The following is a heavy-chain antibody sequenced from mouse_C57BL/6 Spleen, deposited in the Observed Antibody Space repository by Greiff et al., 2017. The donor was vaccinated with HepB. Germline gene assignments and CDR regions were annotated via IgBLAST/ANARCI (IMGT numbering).Heavy chain of an antibody. Sequence: LVESGAELARPGASVKLSCKASGYTFTSYGISWVKQRTGQGLEWIGEIYPRSGNTYYNEKFKGKATLTADKSSSTAYMELRSLTSEDSAVYFCARSNLLLRLAYWGQGTLVTVSA. CDR2: IYPRSGNT. J-gene: IGHJ3*01. V-gene: IGHV1-81*01. D-gene: IGHD1-1*01. CDR1: GYTFTSYG. CDR3: ARSNLLLRLAY.